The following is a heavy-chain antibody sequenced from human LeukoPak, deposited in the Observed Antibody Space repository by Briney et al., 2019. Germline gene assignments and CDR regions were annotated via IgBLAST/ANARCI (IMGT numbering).Heavy chain of an antibody. CDR2: ISWNSGSI. CDR1: GFTFSSYA. CDR3: AKGSGSYYRSYAFDI. V-gene: IGHV3-9*01. Sequence: GGSLRLSCAASGFTFSSYAMSWVRQAPGKGLEWVSGISWNSGSIGYADSVKGRFTVSRDNAKNSLYLQMNSLRAEDTALYYCAKGSGSYYRSYAFDIWGQGTMVTVSS. D-gene: IGHD1-26*01. J-gene: IGHJ3*02.